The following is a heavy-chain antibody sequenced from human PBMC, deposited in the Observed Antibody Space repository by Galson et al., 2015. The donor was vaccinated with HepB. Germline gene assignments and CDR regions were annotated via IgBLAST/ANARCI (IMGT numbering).Heavy chain of an antibody. J-gene: IGHJ4*02. CDR2: VYWDDDK. D-gene: IGHD1-7*01. CDR1: GFSLTTTQAG. V-gene: IGHV2-5*02. Sequence: PALVKPTQTLTLTCTFSGFSLTTTQAGVGWVRQPPGKALEWLALVYWDDDKRYNPSLRNRLTIAKDTSKNQVVLTVTNVDPVDTSTYYCAHRLAYNGAWNFGSFDFWGQGTLVTVSS. CDR3: AHRLAYNGAWNFGSFDF.